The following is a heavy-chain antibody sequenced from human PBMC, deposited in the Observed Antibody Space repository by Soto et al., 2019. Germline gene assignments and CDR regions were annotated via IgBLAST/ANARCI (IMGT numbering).Heavy chain of an antibody. V-gene: IGHV3-30-3*01. CDR3: AKEDQWLAPDY. CDR2: ISDDGNNK. J-gene: IGHJ4*02. D-gene: IGHD6-19*01. Sequence: PGGSLRLSCAASGFIFSRYAMHWVRQAPGKGLEWVAVISDDGNNKHYADSVKGRFTISRDNSKNTLFLEMSSLRDEDTAVYYCAKEDQWLAPDYWGQGTLVTSPQ. CDR1: GFIFSRYA.